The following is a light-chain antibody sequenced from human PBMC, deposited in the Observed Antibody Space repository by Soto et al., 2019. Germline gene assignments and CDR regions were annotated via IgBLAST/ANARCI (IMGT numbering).Light chain of an antibody. CDR1: SSDIATSDY. J-gene: IGLJ2*01. V-gene: IGLV2-14*03. CDR2: DVN. CDR3: SSFTSSDALL. Sequence: QSVLTQPASVSGSPGQSITISCTGTSSDIATSDYVSWFQHHPGEAPKIILYDVNNRPSGVSDRFSDSKSGNTASLTISGLQAEDEADYYCSSFTSSDALLFGGGTKLTVL.